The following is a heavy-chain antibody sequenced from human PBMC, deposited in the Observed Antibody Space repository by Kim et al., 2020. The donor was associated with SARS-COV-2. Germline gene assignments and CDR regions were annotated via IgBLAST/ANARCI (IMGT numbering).Heavy chain of an antibody. D-gene: IGHD3-3*01. J-gene: IGHJ5*02. CDR2: ISSSSSYI. CDR3: ARSRGDFGVNWFDP. CDR1: GFTFSSYS. Sequence: GGSLRLSCAASGFTFSSYSMNWVRQAPGKGLEWVSSISSSSSYIYYADSVKGRFTISRDNAKNSLYLQMNSLRAEDTAVYYCARSRGDFGVNWFDPWGQGTLVTVSS. V-gene: IGHV3-21*01.